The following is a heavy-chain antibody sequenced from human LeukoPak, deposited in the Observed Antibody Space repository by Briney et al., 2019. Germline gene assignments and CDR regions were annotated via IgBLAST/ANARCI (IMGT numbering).Heavy chain of an antibody. CDR3: ARWVPGSSWYPPYYYYYYMAV. Sequence: GGSLRLSCAASGFTFSSYWMSWVRQAPGKGLEWVANIKQDGSEKYYVDSVKGRFTISRDNAKNSLYLQMNSLRAEDTAVYYCARWVPGSSWYPPYYYYYYMAVWGKGTTVTVSS. D-gene: IGHD6-13*01. CDR1: GFTFSSYW. V-gene: IGHV3-7*01. CDR2: IKQDGSEK. J-gene: IGHJ6*03.